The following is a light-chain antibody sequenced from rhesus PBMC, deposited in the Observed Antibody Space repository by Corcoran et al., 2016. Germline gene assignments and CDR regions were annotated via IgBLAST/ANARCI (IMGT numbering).Light chain of an antibody. CDR1: QSISSY. Sequence: DIQMTQSPSCLSASVGDTVTISCRASQSISSYLNWFQQKPGKAPKLLIYAAFSLESGVPSRFSGSGSGTEFTLTISSLQPEDFAVYYCLQHKSYPLTFGGGTKVELK. V-gene: IGKV1-28*02. CDR2: AAF. CDR3: LQHKSYPLT. J-gene: IGKJ4*01.